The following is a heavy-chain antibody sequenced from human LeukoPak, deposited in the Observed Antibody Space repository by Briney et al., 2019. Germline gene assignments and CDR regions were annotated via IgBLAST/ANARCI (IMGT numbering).Heavy chain of an antibody. CDR1: GYTFTRYD. Sequence: ASVNVSCKSCGYTFTRYDIHWVRQASGQGLEWVGWMDPNSGNTGYAQKFQGRVTITRNTSISTAYMELSSLRSEDTAVYYCARGRSCSSTSCYTPYYYYMDVWGKGTTVTAPS. V-gene: IGHV1-8*03. CDR3: ARGRSCSSTSCYTPYYYYMDV. J-gene: IGHJ6*03. D-gene: IGHD2-2*02. CDR2: MDPNSGNT.